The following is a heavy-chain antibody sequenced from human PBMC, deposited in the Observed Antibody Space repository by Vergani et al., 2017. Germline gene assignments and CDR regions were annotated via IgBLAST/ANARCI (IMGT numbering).Heavy chain of an antibody. J-gene: IGHJ4*02. CDR1: GGSLIGYY. CDR2: VEDSADF. CDR3: ARSIVSRNPPDYFDN. D-gene: IGHD1-14*01. Sequence: QVQLQESGPGLVRPSGTLSLTCTVSGGSLIGYYWKWIRQTPGEGLEWIGYVEDSADFNYIPSLKTRVSMSSDTSNNQFSLMLSSVTVADTAVYYCARSIVSRNPPDYFDNWGQGTLVTVSS. V-gene: IGHV4-59*01.